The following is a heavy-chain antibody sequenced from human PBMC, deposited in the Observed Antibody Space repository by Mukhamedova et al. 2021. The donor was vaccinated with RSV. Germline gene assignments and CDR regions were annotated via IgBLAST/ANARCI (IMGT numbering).Heavy chain of an antibody. Sequence: APGQGLEWMGGIIPIFGTANYAQKFQGRVTITADESTSTAYMELSSLRSEDTAVYYYARAIAAAATQWFDPWG. D-gene: IGHD6-13*01. V-gene: IGHV1-69*01. J-gene: IGHJ5*02. CDR2: IIPIFGTA. CDR3: ARAIAAAATQWFDP.